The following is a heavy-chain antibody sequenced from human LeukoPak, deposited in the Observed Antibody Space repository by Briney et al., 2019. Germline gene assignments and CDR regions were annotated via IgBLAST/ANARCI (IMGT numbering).Heavy chain of an antibody. J-gene: IGHJ4*02. D-gene: IGHD6-19*01. Sequence: SVKVSCKASGYTLTSYAISWVRQAPGQGLEWMGGIIPIFGTANYAQKLQGRVTITADESTSTAYMELSSLRSEDTAVYYCARDSSGWYTSLGYWGQGTLVTVSS. CDR3: ARDSSGWYTSLGY. V-gene: IGHV1-69*13. CDR2: IIPIFGTA. CDR1: GYTLTSYA.